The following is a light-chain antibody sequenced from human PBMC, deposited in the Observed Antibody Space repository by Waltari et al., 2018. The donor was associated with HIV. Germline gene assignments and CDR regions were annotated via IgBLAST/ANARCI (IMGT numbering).Light chain of an antibody. V-gene: IGKV1-27*01. CDR2: SAS. CDR1: QGIKNY. Sequence: DIQMTQSPSSLYASVGDSVTITCRASQGIKNYVAWYQQKPGKPPILLIYSASTLESGVPSRFSGRGSGTDFTLTISSLQPEDVGTYYCQKYSSEPAFGQGTKVEF. CDR3: QKYSSEPA. J-gene: IGKJ1*01.